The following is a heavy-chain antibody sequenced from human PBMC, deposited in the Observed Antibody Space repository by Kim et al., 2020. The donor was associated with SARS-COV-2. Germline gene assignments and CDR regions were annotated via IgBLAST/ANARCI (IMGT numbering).Heavy chain of an antibody. D-gene: IGHD6-13*01. CDR1: GGSISSYY. Sequence: SETLSLTCTVSGGSISSYYWSWIRQPPGKGLEWIGYIYYSGSTNYNPSLKSRVTISVDTSKNQFSLKLSSVTAADTAVYYCASHGRYSRAYYYMDVWGKGTTVTVSS. CDR2: IYYSGST. J-gene: IGHJ6*03. CDR3: ASHGRYSRAYYYMDV. V-gene: IGHV4-59*01.